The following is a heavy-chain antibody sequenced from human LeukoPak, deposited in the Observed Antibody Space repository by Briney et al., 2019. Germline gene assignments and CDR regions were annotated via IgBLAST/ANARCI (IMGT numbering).Heavy chain of an antibody. V-gene: IGHV3-23*01. CDR1: GFTFSSYA. D-gene: IGHD3-22*01. J-gene: IGHJ6*02. Sequence: GGSLRLSCAASGFTFSSYAMGWVRQAPGKGLEWVSDITISGGTTHFYSDSAKGRFTISRDNSKNTLYLQMNSLRAEDTAVYYCAKDLRGYYYPDYYYGMDVWGQGTTVTVSS. CDR3: AKDLRGYYYPDYYYGMDV. CDR2: ITISGGTT.